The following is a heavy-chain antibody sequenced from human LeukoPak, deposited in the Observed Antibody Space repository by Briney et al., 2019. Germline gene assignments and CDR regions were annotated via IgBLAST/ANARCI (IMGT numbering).Heavy chain of an antibody. J-gene: IGHJ4*02. CDR2: INPNSGGT. CDR3: ARAERLTYYDFWSGYTLFDY. V-gene: IGHV1-2*06. Sequence: ASVTLSCKASGSTFTVYYMHWVRQAPGQGLEWMGRINPNSGGTNYAQKFQGRVTMTSDTSISTAYMELSRLRSDDTAVYYCARAERLTYYDFWSGYTLFDYWGRETLVTVAS. CDR1: GSTFTVYY. D-gene: IGHD3-3*01.